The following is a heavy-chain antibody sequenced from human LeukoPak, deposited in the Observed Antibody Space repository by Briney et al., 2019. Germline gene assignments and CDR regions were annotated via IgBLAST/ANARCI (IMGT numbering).Heavy chain of an antibody. CDR3: ARGQGGFLITFGGVIVRGLDWFDP. CDR1: GYTFTSYD. D-gene: IGHD3-16*02. V-gene: IGHV1-8*01. J-gene: IGHJ5*02. CDR2: MNPNSGNT. Sequence: ASVKVSCKASGYTFTSYDINWERQATGQGLEWMGWMNPNSGNTGYAQKFQGRVTMTRNTSISTAYMELSSLRSEDTAVYYCARGQGGFLITFGGVIVRGLDWFDPWGQGTLVTVSS.